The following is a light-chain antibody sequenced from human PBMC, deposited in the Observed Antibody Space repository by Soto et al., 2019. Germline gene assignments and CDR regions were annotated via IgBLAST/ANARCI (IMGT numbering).Light chain of an antibody. CDR2: GSY. CDR1: SSNIGAGSD. V-gene: IGLV1-40*01. CDR3: QSYDSSLSAWV. Sequence: QSVLTQPPSVSGAPGQRVTISCTGSSSNIGAGSDVHWYQQVPGTAPKLLVYGSYNRPSGVPDRFSGSKSGTSASLAITGLQDEDEADFYCQSYDSSLSAWVFGTGTKVTVL. J-gene: IGLJ1*01.